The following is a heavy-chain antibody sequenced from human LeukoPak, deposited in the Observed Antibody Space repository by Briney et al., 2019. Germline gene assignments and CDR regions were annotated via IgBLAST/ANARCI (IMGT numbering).Heavy chain of an antibody. CDR3: ARKGGYDSSGYYYGY. J-gene: IGHJ4*02. CDR1: GYTFTSYY. Sequence: ASVKVSYKASGYTFTSYYMHWVRQAPGQGLEWMGIINPSGGSASYAQKFQGRVTMTRDTSTSTVYMELSSLRSEDTAVYYCARKGGYDSSGYYYGYWGQGTLVTVSS. V-gene: IGHV1-46*01. CDR2: INPSGGSA. D-gene: IGHD3-22*01.